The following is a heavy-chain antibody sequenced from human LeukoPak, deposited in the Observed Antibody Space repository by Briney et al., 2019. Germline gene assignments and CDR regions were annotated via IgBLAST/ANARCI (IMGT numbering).Heavy chain of an antibody. CDR2: ILYDGTNQ. D-gene: IGHD4-17*01. J-gene: IGHJ4*02. CDR1: GFTFSTYA. CDR3: ARDFRDYRDYVAYFDS. Sequence: GRSLRLSCAASGFTFSTYAMHWVRQAPGKGLEWVAVILYDGTNQYYADSVKGRFTISRDNSRNTLYLQMNSLKVEGTAVYYCARDFRDYRDYVAYFDSWGQGTLVTVSS. V-gene: IGHV3-30-3*01.